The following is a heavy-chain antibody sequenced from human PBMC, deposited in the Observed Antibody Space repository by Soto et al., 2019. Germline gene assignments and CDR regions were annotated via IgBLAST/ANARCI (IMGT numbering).Heavy chain of an antibody. Sequence: AGGSLRLSCAASGFTFSSYWMRWVRQAPGKGLVWVSRINSDGSSTSYADSVKGRFTISRDNAKNTLYLQMNSLRAEDTAVYYCARDQPALGYCSGGSCPYGMDVWGQGTTVTVSS. J-gene: IGHJ6*02. V-gene: IGHV3-74*01. CDR1: GFTFSSYW. CDR2: INSDGSST. CDR3: ARDQPALGYCSGGSCPYGMDV. D-gene: IGHD2-15*01.